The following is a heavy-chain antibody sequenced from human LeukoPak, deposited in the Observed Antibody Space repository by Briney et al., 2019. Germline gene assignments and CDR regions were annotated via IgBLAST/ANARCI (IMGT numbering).Heavy chain of an antibody. J-gene: IGHJ4*02. V-gene: IGHV1-2*02. CDR2: INPNSGGT. Sequence: GASVKVSCKASGYTFTGYYMHWVRQAPGQGLQWMGWINPNSGGTNYAQKFQGRVTMTRDTSISTAYMELSRLRSDDTAVYYCARDGSFYDYVWGSYRSKLDYWGQGTLVTVSS. D-gene: IGHD3-16*02. CDR1: GYTFTGYY. CDR3: ARDGSFYDYVWGSYRSKLDY.